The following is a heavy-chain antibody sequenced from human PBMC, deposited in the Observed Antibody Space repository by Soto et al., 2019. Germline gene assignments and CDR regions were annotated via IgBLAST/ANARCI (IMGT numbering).Heavy chain of an antibody. Sequence: EVQLVESGGGLVQPGGSLRLSCAASGIPVSSNYMTWVRQAPGKGLEGVSVLHSGGDTYYANSLKGRFTISRHDSTNTLFLQMNSLTAEDTAVYYCARDGPYYYASRMDVWGQGTTVTVSS. J-gene: IGHJ6*02. CDR3: ARDGPYYYASRMDV. CDR2: LHSGGDT. D-gene: IGHD3-10*01. V-gene: IGHV3-53*04. CDR1: GIPVSSNY.